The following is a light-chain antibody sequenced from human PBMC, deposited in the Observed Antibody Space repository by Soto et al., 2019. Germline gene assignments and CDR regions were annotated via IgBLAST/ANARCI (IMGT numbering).Light chain of an antibody. CDR3: HQYGSSPRT. Sequence: EIVMTQSPATLSVSPGGRATLSCRASQSISDTLAWYQQKPGQAPRLLIYGASKRATGFPARFSGSGSGADFTLTISRLEPEDFAVYSCHQYGSSPRTFGQGTKVDIK. CDR2: GAS. V-gene: IGKV3-20*01. J-gene: IGKJ1*01. CDR1: QSISDT.